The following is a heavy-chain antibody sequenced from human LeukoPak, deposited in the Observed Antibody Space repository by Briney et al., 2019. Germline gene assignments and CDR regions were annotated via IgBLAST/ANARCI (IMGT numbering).Heavy chain of an antibody. CDR3: ARGPVVGATIPGDY. D-gene: IGHD1-26*01. CDR1: GYTFTGYY. J-gene: IGHJ4*02. CDR2: INPNSGGT. Sequence: ASVKVSCKASGYTFTGYYIHWVRQAPGQGLEWVGWINPNSGGTNYAQKFQGRVTMARDTSITTAYMELSRLRSDDTAMYYCARGPVVGATIPGDYWGQGTLVTVSS. V-gene: IGHV1-2*02.